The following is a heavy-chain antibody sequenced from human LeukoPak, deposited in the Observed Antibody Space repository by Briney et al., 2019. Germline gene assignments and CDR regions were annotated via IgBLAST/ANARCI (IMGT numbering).Heavy chain of an antibody. CDR2: IYSGGST. CDR3: AREISGY. J-gene: IGHJ4*02. D-gene: IGHD1-26*01. Sequence: QPGGSLRLSCAASGITVSSNYMNWVRQAPGKGLEWVAIIYSGGSTYYADSVKGRFTISRDNSKNTLYLQMNSMRAEDTAVYYCAREISGYWGQGILVTVSS. CDR1: GITVSSNY. V-gene: IGHV3-66*01.